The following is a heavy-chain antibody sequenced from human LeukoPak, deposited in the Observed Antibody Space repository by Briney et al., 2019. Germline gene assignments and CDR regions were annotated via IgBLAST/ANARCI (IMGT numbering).Heavy chain of an antibody. J-gene: IGHJ5*02. D-gene: IGHD1-7*01. CDR3: ARTTYSREVGGSEFDP. CDR1: GFPLSSHA. V-gene: IGHV3-23*01. Sequence: QPGGSLRLSCAASGFPLSSHAMSWVRQAPGKGLEWVSATSSSDAGTYYADSVRGRFTISRDNSKNTLYLQMNSLRAEDTAVYYCARTTYSREVGGSEFDPWGQGTLVTVSS. CDR2: TSSSDAGT.